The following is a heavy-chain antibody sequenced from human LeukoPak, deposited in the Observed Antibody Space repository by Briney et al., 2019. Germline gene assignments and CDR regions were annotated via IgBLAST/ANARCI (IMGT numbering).Heavy chain of an antibody. D-gene: IGHD3-16*01. CDR1: GFTFSSYG. V-gene: IGHV3-30*03. J-gene: IGHJ4*02. CDR3: ARTLRGGGALDY. Sequence: PGRSLRLSCAASGFTFSSYGMHWVRQAPSKGLEWVAVISYDGSNKYYADSVKGRFTISRDNSKNTLYLQMNSLRAEDTAVYYCARTLRGGGALDYWGQGTLVTVSS. CDR2: ISYDGSNK.